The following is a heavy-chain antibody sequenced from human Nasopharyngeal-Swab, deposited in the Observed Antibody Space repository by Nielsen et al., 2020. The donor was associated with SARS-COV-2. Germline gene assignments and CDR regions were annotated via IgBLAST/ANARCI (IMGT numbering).Heavy chain of an antibody. D-gene: IGHD4-17*01. CDR2: IYSGGST. CDR1: GFTVSSNY. J-gene: IGHJ4*02. CDR3: ARDYGDYYFDY. Sequence: GESLKISCAVSGFTVSSNYMSWVRQAPGKGLEWVSVIYSGGSTYYADSVKGRFTISRDNSKNTLYLQMNSLRAEDTAVYYCARDYGDYYFDYWGQGTLVTVSS. V-gene: IGHV3-53*01.